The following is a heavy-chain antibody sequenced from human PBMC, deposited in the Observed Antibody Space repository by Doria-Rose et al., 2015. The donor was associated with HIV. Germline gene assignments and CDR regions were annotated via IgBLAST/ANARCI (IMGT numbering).Heavy chain of an antibody. CDR2: IYYTGNT. D-gene: IGHD6-19*01. CDR3: ATDRGSGWTFDY. Sequence: EWIGYIYYTGNTNSNPSLKSRVTISVDTSKNQFSLRLNSVTAADTAVYYCATDRGSGWTFDYWGQGTLVTVSS. V-gene: IGHV4-59*01. J-gene: IGHJ4*02.